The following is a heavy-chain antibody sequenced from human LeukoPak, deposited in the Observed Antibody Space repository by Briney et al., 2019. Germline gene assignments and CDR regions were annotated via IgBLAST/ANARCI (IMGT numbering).Heavy chain of an antibody. V-gene: IGHV3-33*06. J-gene: IGHJ4*02. CDR2: IWYDGSNK. CDR1: GFTFSSYG. Sequence: GRSLRLSCAASGFTFSSYGMHWVRQAPGKGLEWVAVIWYDGSNKYYADSVKGRSTISRDNSKNTLSLQMNSLRAEDTAVYYCAKGGKSSSGWYNRYFDYWGQGTLVTVSS. CDR3: AKGGKSSSGWYNRYFDY. D-gene: IGHD6-19*01.